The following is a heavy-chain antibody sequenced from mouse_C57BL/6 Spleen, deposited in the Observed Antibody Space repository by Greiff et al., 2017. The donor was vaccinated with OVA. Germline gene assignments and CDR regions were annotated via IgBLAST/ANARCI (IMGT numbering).Heavy chain of an antibody. Sequence: QVTLTVSGPGILQPSQTLSLTCSFSGFSLSTFGMGVGWIRQPSGKGLEWLAHIWWDDDTYYNPALQRRPTLSTDTSKNRVFLKIANVETADTAAYYGARIITTVVAIDCWGQGTTLTGSS. J-gene: IGHJ2*01. CDR2: IWWDDDT. CDR1: GFSLSTFGMG. D-gene: IGHD1-1*01. CDR3: ARIITTVVAIDC. V-gene: IGHV8-8*01.